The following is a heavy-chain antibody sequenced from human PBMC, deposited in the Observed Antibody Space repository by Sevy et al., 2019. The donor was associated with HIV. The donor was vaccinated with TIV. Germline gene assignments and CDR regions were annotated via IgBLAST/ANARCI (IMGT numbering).Heavy chain of an antibody. V-gene: IGHV3-23*01. Sequence: GGSLRLSCAASEFTFSTYAMNWVRQAPGKGLEWVSGISASGDTTYYADSVKGRFTISRDNSRKTLYLQMNSLRGDDTAVYYCARGGWLRVVPPLFDPWGQGSLVTVSS. CDR1: EFTFSTYA. J-gene: IGHJ5*02. D-gene: IGHD5-12*01. CDR3: ARGGWLRVVPPLFDP. CDR2: ISASGDTT.